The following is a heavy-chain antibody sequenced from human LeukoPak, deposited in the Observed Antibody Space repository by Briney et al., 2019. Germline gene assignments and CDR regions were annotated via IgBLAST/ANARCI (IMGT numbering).Heavy chain of an antibody. CDR3: ARGVYQGDYFDY. CDR2: INPNSGGT. Sequence: ASVKVSCKACGYTFTGYYMHWVRQPPGQGLEWMGRINPNSGGTNYAQKFQGRVTMTRDTSISTAYMELSRLRSDDTAVYYCARGVYQGDYFDYWGQGTLVTVSS. V-gene: IGHV1-2*06. D-gene: IGHD6-6*01. CDR1: GYTFTGYY. J-gene: IGHJ4*02.